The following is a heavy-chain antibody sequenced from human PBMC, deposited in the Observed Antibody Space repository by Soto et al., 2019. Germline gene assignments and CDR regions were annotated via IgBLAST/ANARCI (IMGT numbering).Heavy chain of an antibody. V-gene: IGHV4-61*01. CDR1: GGSVSSGSYY. CDR3: ARDGRQQLGPYYYYYYGMDV. J-gene: IGHJ6*02. Sequence: SETLSLTCTVSGGSVSSGSYYWSWIRQPPGEGLEWIGYIYYSGSTNYNPSLKSRVTISVDTSKNQFSLKLSSVTAADTAVYYCARDGRQQLGPYYYYYYGMDVWGQGTTVTVSS. D-gene: IGHD6-13*01. CDR2: IYYSGST.